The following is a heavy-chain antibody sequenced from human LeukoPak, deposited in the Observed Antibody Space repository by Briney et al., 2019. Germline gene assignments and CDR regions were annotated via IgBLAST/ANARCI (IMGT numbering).Heavy chain of an antibody. CDR3: ARAYGASFDY. D-gene: IGHD4-17*01. J-gene: IGHJ4*02. Sequence: PGGSLRLSCAASGFIFSSYAMSWVRQAPGKGLEWVSAISGSGGSTYYADSVKGRFTISRDNAKNSLYLQMNSLRAEDTAVYYCARAYGASFDYWGQGTLVTVSS. CDR2: ISGSGGST. CDR1: GFIFSSYA. V-gene: IGHV3-23*01.